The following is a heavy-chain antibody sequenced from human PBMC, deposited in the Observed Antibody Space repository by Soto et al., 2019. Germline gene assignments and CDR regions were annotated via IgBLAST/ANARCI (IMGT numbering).Heavy chain of an antibody. CDR3: ARDPRGSSSWQDDHYFDY. CDR2: IWYDGSNK. J-gene: IGHJ4*02. D-gene: IGHD6-13*01. Sequence: GGSLRLSCAASGFTFSSYGMHWVRQAPGKGLEWVAVIWYDGSNKYYADSVKGRFTISRDNSKNTLYLQMNSLRAEDTAVYYCARDPRGSSSWQDDHYFDYWGQGTLVTVSS. CDR1: GFTFSSYG. V-gene: IGHV3-33*01.